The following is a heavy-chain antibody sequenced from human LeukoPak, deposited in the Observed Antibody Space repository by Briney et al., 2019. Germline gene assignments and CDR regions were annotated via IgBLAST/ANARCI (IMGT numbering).Heavy chain of an antibody. J-gene: IGHJ4*02. V-gene: IGHV3-23*01. CDR3: ANNGDSSGWPQVPSDY. Sequence: PGGSLRLSCAASGLTFSSYAMSWVRQAPGKGLEWVSAISGSGDSTYYVDSVKGRFTISRDNSKNTLYLQMNSLRVEDTAVYYCANNGDSSGWPQVPSDYWGQRTLVTVSS. CDR2: ISGSGDST. D-gene: IGHD6-19*01. CDR1: GLTFSSYA.